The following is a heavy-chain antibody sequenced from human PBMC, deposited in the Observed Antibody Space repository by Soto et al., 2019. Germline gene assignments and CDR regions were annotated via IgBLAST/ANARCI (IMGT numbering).Heavy chain of an antibody. Sequence: GGSLRLSCAASGFTFSSYAMNWVRQAPGKGLEWVSSISGTGRGGSTYYADSVKGRFTISRDNSKNTLYLQMKSLRAEDTAVYYCARVREDVWGRHPPNDAFDIWGQGTMVTVSS. V-gene: IGHV3-23*01. J-gene: IGHJ3*02. CDR1: GFTFSSYA. D-gene: IGHD3-16*01. CDR2: ISGTGRGGST. CDR3: ARVREDVWGRHPPNDAFDI.